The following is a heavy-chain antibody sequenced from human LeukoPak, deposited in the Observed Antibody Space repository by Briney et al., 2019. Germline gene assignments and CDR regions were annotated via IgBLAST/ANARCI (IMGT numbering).Heavy chain of an antibody. CDR2: ISWNSGSI. D-gene: IGHD3-22*01. CDR3: AKDISPFSSGYWDY. V-gene: IGHV3-9*01. CDR1: GFTFDDYA. Sequence: GGSLRLSCAASGFTFDDYAMHWVRQAPGKGLEWVSGISWNSGSIGCADSVKGRFTISRDNAKNSLYLQMNSLRAEDTALYYCAKDISPFSSGYWDYWGQGTLVTVSS. J-gene: IGHJ4*02.